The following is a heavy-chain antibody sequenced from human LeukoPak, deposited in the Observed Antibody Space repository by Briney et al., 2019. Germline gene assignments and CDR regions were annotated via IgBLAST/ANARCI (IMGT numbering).Heavy chain of an antibody. CDR3: GKTDIYFNPIDY. CDR2: IHRDGRT. D-gene: IGHD3-9*01. V-gene: IGHV4-4*02. CDR1: GVSISSSEW. Sequence: PSETLSLTCAVSGVSISSSEWWIWVRQPPGPGLEWIGEIHRDGRTRYNPSLKSRVTMSIDYSKNQFSLKVSSVTAADTAIYYCGKTDIYFNPIDYWGPGSLVTVSS. J-gene: IGHJ4*02.